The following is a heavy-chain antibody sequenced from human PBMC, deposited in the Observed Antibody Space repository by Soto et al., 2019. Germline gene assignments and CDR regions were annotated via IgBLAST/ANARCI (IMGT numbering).Heavy chain of an antibody. CDR3: ARQRTPYCSGGSCYGWFDP. Sequence: SETLSLTCTVSGGSISSDYWSWSRQPPGKGLEWIGYMYYSGSTNYNPSLKSRVTISVDTSKNQFSLKLRSVTVADTAVYYCARQRTPYCSGGSCYGWFDPWGQGTLVTVSS. J-gene: IGHJ5*02. D-gene: IGHD2-15*01. CDR2: MYYSGST. V-gene: IGHV4-59*01. CDR1: GGSISSDY.